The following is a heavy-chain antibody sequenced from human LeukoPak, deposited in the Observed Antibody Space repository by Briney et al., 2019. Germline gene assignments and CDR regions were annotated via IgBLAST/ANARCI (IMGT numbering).Heavy chain of an antibody. J-gene: IGHJ4*02. V-gene: IGHV4-59*01. CDR3: ARGGYSVSYYVDY. CDR2: IYYSGST. CDR1: GGSISSYY. D-gene: IGHD5/OR15-5a*01. Sequence: SETLSLTCTVSGGSISSYYWSWIRQPPGKGLEGIGYIYYSGSTNYNPSLKSRVTISVDTSKNQFSPKLSSVTAADTAVYYCARGGYSVSYYVDYWGQGTLVTVSS.